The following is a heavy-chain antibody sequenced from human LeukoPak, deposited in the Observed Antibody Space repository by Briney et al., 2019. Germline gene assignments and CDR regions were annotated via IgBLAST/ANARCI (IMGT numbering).Heavy chain of an antibody. CDR3: ATDSRYFDTNRYFDP. Sequence: ASVKVSCKVSGDSLTELSMHWVRQAPGQGLEWMGGFDAEQGEIIYAQEFQGRVTMTEDTSTNTAYMELSSLTSADTAVYYCATDSRYFDTNRYFDPWGQGTLITVSS. V-gene: IGHV1-24*01. J-gene: IGHJ5*02. D-gene: IGHD3-22*01. CDR1: GDSLTELS. CDR2: FDAEQGEI.